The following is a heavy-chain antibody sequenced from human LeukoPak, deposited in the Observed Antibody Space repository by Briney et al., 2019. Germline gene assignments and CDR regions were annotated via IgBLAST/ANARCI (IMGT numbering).Heavy chain of an antibody. CDR2: IYYSGST. J-gene: IGHJ6*02. CDR3: ARDRHYYDSSGYYPRMDV. CDR1: GGSISSYY. Sequence: ASETLSLTCTVSGGSISSYYWSWIRQPPGKGLEWIGYIYYSGSTNYNPSLKSRVTISVDTSKNQFSLKLSSVTAAGTAVYYCARDRHYYDSSGYYPRMDVWGQGTTVTVSS. V-gene: IGHV4-59*01. D-gene: IGHD3-22*01.